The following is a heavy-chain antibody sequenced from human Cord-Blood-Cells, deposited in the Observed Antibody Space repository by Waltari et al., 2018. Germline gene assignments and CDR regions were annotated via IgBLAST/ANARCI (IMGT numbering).Heavy chain of an antibody. CDR2: ISGSGGST. CDR3: AKIPQTGNYYGSGSPNWYFDL. D-gene: IGHD3-10*01. J-gene: IGHJ2*01. V-gene: IGHV3-23*01. CDR1: GFTFSSYA. Sequence: LVQPGGSLRLSCAASGFTFSSYAMSWVRQAPGKGLEWVSAISGSGGSTYYADSVKGRFTISRDNSKNTLYLQMNSLRAEDTAVYYCAKIPQTGNYYGSGSPNWYFDLWGRGTLVTVSS.